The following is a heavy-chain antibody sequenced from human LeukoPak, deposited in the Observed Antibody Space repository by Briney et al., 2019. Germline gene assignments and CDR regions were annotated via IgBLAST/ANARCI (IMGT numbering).Heavy chain of an antibody. CDR2: IIPVLNIT. V-gene: IGHV1-69*04. Sequence: ASVKVSCKTSGGTFSSSAITWVRQAPGQGLEWMGRIIPVLNITTYAQKFQGRVTITADKSTSTAYMELSSLRSEDTAVYYCARVGSAGAFDIWGQGTMVTVSS. CDR1: GGTFSSSA. D-gene: IGHD3-16*01. CDR3: ARVGSAGAFDI. J-gene: IGHJ3*02.